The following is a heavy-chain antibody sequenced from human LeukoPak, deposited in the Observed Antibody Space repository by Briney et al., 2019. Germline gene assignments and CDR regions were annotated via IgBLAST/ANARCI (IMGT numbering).Heavy chain of an antibody. D-gene: IGHD3-10*01. CDR2: INHSGST. CDR3: ASDYGSGSYYNAFDY. V-gene: IGHV4-34*01. CDR1: GGSFSGYY. Sequence: PSETLSLTCAVYGGSFSGYYWSWIRQPPGKGLEWIGEINHSGSTNYNPSLKSRVTISVDTSKNQFSLKLSSVTAADTAVYYCASDYGSGSYYNAFDYWGQGTLVTVSS. J-gene: IGHJ4*02.